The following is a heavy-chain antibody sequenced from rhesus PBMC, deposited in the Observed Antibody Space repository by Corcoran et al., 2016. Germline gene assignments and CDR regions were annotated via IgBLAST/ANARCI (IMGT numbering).Heavy chain of an antibody. J-gene: IGHJ3*01. CDR1: GGSISSGYD. D-gene: IGHD6-31*01. Sequence: LHGGGPGVVKPSETLSLTCAVSGGSISSGYDWSWIRQPPGKGLEWIGYIYGSSGSTNYNPSLKNRVTISKDASKNQFSLKLSSVTAADTAVYYCARPHSSGWADAFDFWGQGLRVTVSS. CDR3: ARPHSSGWADAFDF. V-gene: IGHV4-76*01. CDR2: IYGSSGST.